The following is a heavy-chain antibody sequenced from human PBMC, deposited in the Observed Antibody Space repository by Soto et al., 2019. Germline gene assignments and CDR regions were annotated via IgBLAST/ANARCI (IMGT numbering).Heavy chain of an antibody. D-gene: IGHD6-19*01. J-gene: IGHJ4*02. CDR3: ARGPAYIDGWRTFDL. Sequence: SENLSLTCTVSDDSFRGAEYYWSWIRQPLGKGPEWIGYTYYNGDTKYNPALRSRVTMSEDTSKNQFSLRLSSVTAADTAVYFCARGPAYIDGWRTFDLWGRGILVTVSS. V-gene: IGHV4-61*08. CDR1: DDSFRGAEYY. CDR2: TYYNGDT.